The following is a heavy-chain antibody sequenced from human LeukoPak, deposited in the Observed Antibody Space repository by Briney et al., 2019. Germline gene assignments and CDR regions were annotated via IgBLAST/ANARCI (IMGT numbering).Heavy chain of an antibody. Sequence: KPSETLSLTCTVSGGSITSYYGSWIRQPPGKGLEWIGYIYYSGSTNYNPSLKSRVTISVDTSKNQFSLKLSSVTAADTAVYYCARGGVNYKIAGPWGQGALVTVSS. J-gene: IGHJ5*02. CDR1: GGSITSYY. CDR3: ARGGVNYKIAGP. CDR2: IYYSGST. V-gene: IGHV4-59*01. D-gene: IGHD3-10*01.